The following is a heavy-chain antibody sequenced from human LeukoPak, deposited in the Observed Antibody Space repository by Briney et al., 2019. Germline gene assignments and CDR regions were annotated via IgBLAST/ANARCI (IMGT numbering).Heavy chain of an antibody. CDR1: GFTFSSYA. CDR3: ARSPGYQLLWGSGYYFDY. D-gene: IGHD2-2*01. J-gene: IGHJ4*02. CDR2: ISYDGSNK. Sequence: PGRSLRLSCAASGFTFSSYAMHWVRQAPGKGLEWVAVISYDGSNKYYADSVRGRFTISRDNSKNTLYLQMNSLRAEDTAVYYCARSPGYQLLWGSGYYFDYWGQGTLVTVSS. V-gene: IGHV3-30-3*01.